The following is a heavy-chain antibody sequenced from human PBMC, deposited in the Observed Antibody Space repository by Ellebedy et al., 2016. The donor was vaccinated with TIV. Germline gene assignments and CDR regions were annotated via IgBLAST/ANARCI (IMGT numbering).Heavy chain of an antibody. V-gene: IGHV4-39*01. CDR1: GGSLSSTRYY. CDR2: VYYSGSP. CDR3: ARTDPWQPIDY. D-gene: IGHD5-12*01. J-gene: IGHJ4*02. Sequence: MPSETLSLTCSVSGGSLSSTRYYWACIRQPTGKGLAYIGSVYYSGSPYYSPSFKSRVTLSADTSKNQFSLNLRTATAADTAVYYCARTDPWQPIDYWGKGILVSVSS.